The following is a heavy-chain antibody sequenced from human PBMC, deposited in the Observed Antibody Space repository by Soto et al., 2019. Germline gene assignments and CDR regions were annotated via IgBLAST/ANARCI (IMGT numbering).Heavy chain of an antibody. Sequence: GSLRLSCAASGFTVSSNYMSWVRQAPGKGLEWVSVIYSGGSTYYADSVKGRFTISRDNSKNTLYLQMNSLRAEDTAVYYCAREGPGGRPHAFDIWGQGTMVTVSS. CDR3: AREGPGGRPHAFDI. J-gene: IGHJ3*02. D-gene: IGHD3-16*01. V-gene: IGHV3-53*01. CDR1: GFTVSSNY. CDR2: IYSGGST.